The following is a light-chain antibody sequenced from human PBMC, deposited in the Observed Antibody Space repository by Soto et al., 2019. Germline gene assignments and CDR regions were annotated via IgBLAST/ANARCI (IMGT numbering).Light chain of an antibody. CDR3: QQYGSSPIT. V-gene: IGKV3-20*01. CDR2: GAS. J-gene: IGKJ5*01. CDR1: QSLDSSF. Sequence: ETELTQSPGTLSLSPGERAALSCRASQSLDSSFLAWFQQKPGQTPRLLIYGASHRATGIPDRFSGSESGTDFTLTISRLEPEDFGVYYCQQYGSSPITFGQGTRLDIK.